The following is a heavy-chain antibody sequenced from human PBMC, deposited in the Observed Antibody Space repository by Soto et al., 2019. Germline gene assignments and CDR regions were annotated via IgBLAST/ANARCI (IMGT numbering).Heavy chain of an antibody. V-gene: IGHV1-69*02. CDR2: IIPILGIA. CDR1: GGTFSSYT. CDR3: ARGCGDGYSGGYVC. J-gene: IGHJ4*02. D-gene: IGHD4-4*01. Sequence: QVQLVQSGAEVKKPGSSVKVSCKASGGTFSSYTISWVRQAPGQGLEWMGRIIPILGIANYAQKFQGRVTITAEKSTSTAYRELSSLRSVDTAVYDCARGCGDGYSGGYVCWGQGTLVTVSS.